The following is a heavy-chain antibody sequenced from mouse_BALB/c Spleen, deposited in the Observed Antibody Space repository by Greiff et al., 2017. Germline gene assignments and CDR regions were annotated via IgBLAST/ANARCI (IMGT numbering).Heavy chain of an antibody. CDR2: IHYSGST. Sequence: EVQLQQSGPDLVKPSQSLSLTCTVTGYSITSGYSWHWIRQFPGNKLEWMGYIHYSGSTNYNPSLKSRISITRDTSKNQFFLQLNSVTTEDTATYNCASYYYDYDDAMDYWGQGTSVTVSS. V-gene: IGHV3-1*02. J-gene: IGHJ4*01. CDR1: GYSITSGYS. D-gene: IGHD2-4*01. CDR3: ASYYYDYDDAMDY.